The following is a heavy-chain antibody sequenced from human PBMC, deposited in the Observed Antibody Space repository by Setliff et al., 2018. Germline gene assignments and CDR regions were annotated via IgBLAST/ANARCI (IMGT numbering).Heavy chain of an antibody. CDR1: GFTFSTYY. V-gene: IGHV3-11*01. J-gene: IGHJ4*02. CDR3: ARTTGYRLEGDFDY. CDR2: IHDSGDPT. D-gene: IGHD3-16*01. Sequence: PGGSLRLSCAASGFTFSTYYMTWIRQAPGKGLEWISYIHDSGDPTYYADSVKGRFTVSRDNAKNSLYLQMTSLRAEDTAIYYCARTTGYRLEGDFDYWGQGTLVTVSS.